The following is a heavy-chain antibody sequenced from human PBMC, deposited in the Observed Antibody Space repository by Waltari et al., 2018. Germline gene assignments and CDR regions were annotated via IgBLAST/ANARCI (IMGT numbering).Heavy chain of an antibody. D-gene: IGHD3-3*01. J-gene: IGHJ6*03. V-gene: IGHV3-48*01. CDR3: ARDRHDFWSGYLDPYYMDV. CDR1: GFTFSSYS. Sequence: EVQLVESGGGLVQPGGSLRLSCAASGFTFSSYSMNWVRQAPGKGREWVSYISSSSSTIYYADSVKGRFTISRDNAKNSLYLQMNSLRAEDTAVYYCARDRHDFWSGYLDPYYMDVWGKGTTVTVSS. CDR2: ISSSSSTI.